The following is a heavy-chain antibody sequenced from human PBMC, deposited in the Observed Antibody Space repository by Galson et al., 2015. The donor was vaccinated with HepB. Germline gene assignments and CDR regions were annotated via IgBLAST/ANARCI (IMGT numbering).Heavy chain of an antibody. Sequence: SLRLSCAASGFTFSSYAMHWVRQAPGKGLEWVAVISYDGSNKYYADSVKGRFTISRDNSKNTLYLQMNSLRAEDTAVYYCARERMRYFDYWGQGTLVTVSS. CDR3: ARERMRYFDY. CDR1: GFTFSSYA. J-gene: IGHJ4*02. CDR2: ISYDGSNK. V-gene: IGHV3-30*04.